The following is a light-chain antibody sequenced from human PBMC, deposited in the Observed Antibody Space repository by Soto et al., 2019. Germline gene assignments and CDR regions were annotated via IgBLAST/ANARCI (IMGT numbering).Light chain of an antibody. CDR2: GPS. CDR1: QSVNSSY. CDR3: VPYCSSPYT. J-gene: IGKJ2*01. Sequence: EIVLTQSPGTLSSSPGERATLSCRASQSVNSSYLAWYQQKPGQAPRPLIYGPSSRATGIPDTFSGSGSGTDFTLTISRLEPEDFAVYYCVPYCSSPYTFGQGTKLEIK. V-gene: IGKV3-20*01.